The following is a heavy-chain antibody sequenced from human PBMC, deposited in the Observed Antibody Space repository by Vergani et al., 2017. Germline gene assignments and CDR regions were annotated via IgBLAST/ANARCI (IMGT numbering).Heavy chain of an antibody. Sequence: EVQLVESGGGLVQPGRSLRLSCTDSGVALSDHVISWVRQAPGKGLEWVGFIRSQGYGGTTEYAASVNGRFTISRDDSKSTAYLQMNSLKTEDTAVYYCAREQDVGYSSKYFYYYGMDVWGQGTTVTVSS. CDR1: GVALSDHV. V-gene: IGHV3-49*04. CDR3: AREQDVGYSSKYFYYYGMDV. J-gene: IGHJ6*02. CDR2: IRSQGYGGTT. D-gene: IGHD5-12*01.